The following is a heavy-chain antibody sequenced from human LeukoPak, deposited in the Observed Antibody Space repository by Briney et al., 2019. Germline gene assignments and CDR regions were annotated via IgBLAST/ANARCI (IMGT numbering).Heavy chain of an antibody. CDR3: ARNRRPPFDFDY. Sequence: SETLSLTCTVSGGSISSYYWSWIRQLPGKGLEFIGNVYHSGSTNYNPSLKSRVTISADTSKNQFSLRLSSVTAADTAVYYCARNRRPPFDFDYWGQGTLVTVSS. V-gene: IGHV4-59*08. CDR2: VYHSGST. J-gene: IGHJ4*02. D-gene: IGHD1-14*01. CDR1: GGSISSYY.